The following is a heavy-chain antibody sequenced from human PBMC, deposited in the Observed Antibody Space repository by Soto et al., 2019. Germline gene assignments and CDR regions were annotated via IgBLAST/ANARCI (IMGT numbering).Heavy chain of an antibody. CDR1: GDSVSNGGYY. V-gene: IGHV4-31*03. J-gene: IGHJ4*02. CDR2: MYNSGDYSGDT. CDR3: ARDSGKFNYFDY. Sequence: PSETLSLTCSVSGDSVSNGGYYWSWIRQHPGKGLEWIAYMYNSGDYSGDTEYNPSLRSRVTMSADTSKNQFSLELTSVTAADTAVYYCARDSGKFNYFDYWGQGILVTVSS.